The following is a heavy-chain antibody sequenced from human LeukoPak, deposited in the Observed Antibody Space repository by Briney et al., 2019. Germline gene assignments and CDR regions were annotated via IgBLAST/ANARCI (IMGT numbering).Heavy chain of an antibody. CDR2: IKSKTDGGRT. J-gene: IGHJ4*02. CDR1: GFTFGSYW. Sequence: GGSLRLSCAGSGFTFGSYWMAWVRQAPGKGLEWVGRIKSKTDGGRTDYAAPVTGRFTISRDDSKNTLYLQMNSLKTEDTAVYYCATDYVFWRGYPPYYFDYWGQGTLVTVSS. D-gene: IGHD3-3*01. CDR3: ATDYVFWRGYPPYYFDY. V-gene: IGHV3-15*01.